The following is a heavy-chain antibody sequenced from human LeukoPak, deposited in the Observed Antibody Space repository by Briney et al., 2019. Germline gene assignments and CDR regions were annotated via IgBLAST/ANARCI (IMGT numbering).Heavy chain of an antibody. CDR2: IWSDGSFK. J-gene: IGHJ3*01. V-gene: IGHV3-33*01. CDR1: GFTFRGYD. Sequence: GRSLRLSCAASGFTFRGYDMYWVRQAPGKGLEWVAIIWSDGSFKYYAESVKGRFTISRDNSKNTVYLQMDILRAEDTAVYYCARGRYASVPFDVWGQGTMVTVSS. CDR3: ARGRYASVPFDV. D-gene: IGHD3-9*01.